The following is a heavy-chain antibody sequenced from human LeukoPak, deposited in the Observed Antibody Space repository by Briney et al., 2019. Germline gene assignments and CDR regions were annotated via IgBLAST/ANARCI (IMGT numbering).Heavy chain of an antibody. Sequence: QPGGSLRLSCTASGFTFGDYAMSWVRQAPGKGLEWVGFIRSKAYGGTTEYAASVKGRFTISRDDSKSIAYLQMNSLKTADTAVYYCTRDRVVVTLPEYFQHWGQGTLVTVSS. D-gene: IGHD3-22*01. J-gene: IGHJ1*01. CDR3: TRDRVVVTLPEYFQH. V-gene: IGHV3-49*04. CDR1: GFTFGDYA. CDR2: IRSKAYGGTT.